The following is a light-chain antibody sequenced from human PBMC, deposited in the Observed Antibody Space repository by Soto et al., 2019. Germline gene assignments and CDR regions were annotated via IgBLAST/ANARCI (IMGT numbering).Light chain of an antibody. J-gene: IGKJ1*01. CDR1: QSVSSSY. V-gene: IGKV3-20*01. CDR2: GAS. CDR3: QQYGSSPKT. Sequence: EIVLTQSPVTLSFSPLERATLSCIASQSVSSSYLAWYQQKPGQAPRLLIYGASSRATGIPDRFSGSGSGTDFTLTISRLEPEDFAVYYCQQYGSSPKTFGQGTKVDIK.